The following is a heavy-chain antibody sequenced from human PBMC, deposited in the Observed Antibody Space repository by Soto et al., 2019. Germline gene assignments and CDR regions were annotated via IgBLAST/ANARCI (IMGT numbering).Heavy chain of an antibody. D-gene: IGHD1-26*01. Sequence: EVQLLESGGGLVQPGGSLRLSCAASGFTFSSYAMSWVRQAPGKGLEWVSAISGSGGSTYYADSVKGRFTISRDNSKNTLYLQMNSLRAEDTAVYYCAKDPPPLIYSGSHEDYWGQGTLVTVSS. J-gene: IGHJ4*02. CDR1: GFTFSSYA. CDR2: ISGSGGST. CDR3: AKDPPPLIYSGSHEDY. V-gene: IGHV3-23*01.